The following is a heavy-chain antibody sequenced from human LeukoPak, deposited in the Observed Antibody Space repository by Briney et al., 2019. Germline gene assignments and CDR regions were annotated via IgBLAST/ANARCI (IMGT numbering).Heavy chain of an antibody. V-gene: IGHV1-2*02. Sequence: GASVKVSCKASGYTFTGYYMHWVRQAPGQGLEWMGWINPNSGGTNYAQKFQGRVTMTRDTSISTAYMELSRLRSDDTAVYYCARGWRERYSSSWRTYYYYYMDVWGKGTTVTVSS. CDR3: ARGWRERYSSSWRTYYYYYMDV. D-gene: IGHD6-13*01. J-gene: IGHJ6*03. CDR1: GYTFTGYY. CDR2: INPNSGGT.